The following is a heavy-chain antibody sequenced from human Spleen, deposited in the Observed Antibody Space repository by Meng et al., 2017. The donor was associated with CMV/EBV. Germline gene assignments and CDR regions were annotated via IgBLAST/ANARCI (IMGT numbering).Heavy chain of an antibody. CDR3: ASAYDILTGYYDGYVWFDP. J-gene: IGHJ5*02. Sequence: SETLSLTCAVYGGSFSGYYWSWIRQPPGKGLEWIGEINHSGSTNYNPSLKSRVTISVDTSKNQFSLKLSSVTAADTAVYYCASAYDILTGYYDGYVWFDPWGQGTLVTVSS. CDR2: INHSGST. V-gene: IGHV4-34*01. CDR1: GGSFSGYY. D-gene: IGHD3-9*01.